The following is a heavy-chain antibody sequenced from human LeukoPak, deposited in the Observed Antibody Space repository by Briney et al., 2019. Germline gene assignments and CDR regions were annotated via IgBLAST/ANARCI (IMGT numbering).Heavy chain of an antibody. V-gene: IGHV1-69*04. J-gene: IGHJ4*02. CDR3: AREDCSGGSCYSDWAY. CDR2: IIPIFGIA. Sequence: GASVKVSCKASGGTFSSYAISWVRQAPGQGLEWVGRIIPIFGIANYAQKFQGRVTITADKSTSTAYMELSSLRSEDTAVYYCAREDCSGGSCYSDWAYWGQGTLVTVSS. CDR1: GGTFSSYA. D-gene: IGHD2-15*01.